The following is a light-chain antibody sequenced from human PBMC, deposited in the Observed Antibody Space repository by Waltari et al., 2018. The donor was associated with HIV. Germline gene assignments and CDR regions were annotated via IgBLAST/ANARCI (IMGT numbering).Light chain of an antibody. CDR1: SRDIGTYTY. Sequence: QPALTQPPSASGSPGQAVPISCPGTSRDIGTYTYVSWYQQHPGRATNLLIYEVNKRPSGVPDRFSGAKSANTASLTVSGLQVADEAEYYCSSYAGNNNYVFGTGTRVTVL. V-gene: IGLV2-8*01. J-gene: IGLJ1*01. CDR3: SSYAGNNNYV. CDR2: EVN.